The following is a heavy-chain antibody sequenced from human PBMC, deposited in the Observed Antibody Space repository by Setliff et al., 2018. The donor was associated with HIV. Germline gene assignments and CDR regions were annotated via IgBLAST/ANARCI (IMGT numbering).Heavy chain of an antibody. Sequence: SETLSLTCTVSGGSISTGGFYWTWIRHHPGKGLEWLGYIYYIGTTYYHPSLKSRLSFSLDTSKMQFSLKLGSVTAADTAVYYCARTMLRGVLALDSWGQGTVVTV. CDR1: GGSISTGGFY. CDR3: ARTMLRGVLALDS. D-gene: IGHD3-10*01. J-gene: IGHJ4*02. CDR2: IYYIGTT. V-gene: IGHV4-31*03.